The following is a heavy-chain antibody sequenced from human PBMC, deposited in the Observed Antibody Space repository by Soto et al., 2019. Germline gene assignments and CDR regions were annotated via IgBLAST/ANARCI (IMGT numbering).Heavy chain of an antibody. CDR2: IVVGSGNT. Sequence: SVKVSCKASGFTFTSSAVQWVRQARGQRLEWIGWIVVGSGNTNYAQKFQERVAITRDMSTSTAYMELSSLRSEDTAVYYCAAVIGWAYYYYYGMDVWGQGTTVTVSS. J-gene: IGHJ6*02. CDR1: GFTFTSSA. D-gene: IGHD6-19*01. CDR3: AAVIGWAYYYYYGMDV. V-gene: IGHV1-58*01.